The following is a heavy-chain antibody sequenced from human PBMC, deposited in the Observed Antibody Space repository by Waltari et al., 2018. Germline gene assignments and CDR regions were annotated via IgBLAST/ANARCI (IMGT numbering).Heavy chain of an antibody. J-gene: IGHJ3*01. D-gene: IGHD5-12*01. CDR2: VSYSGTT. CDR3: ATYIGASVGTAAFDV. V-gene: IGHV4-39*01. CDR1: GVSITSNRHN. Sequence: QLQLQESGPRLVRPSETLSLICRVSGVSITSNRHNLAWIRQSPGQGLEWIGTVSYSGTTYISPSLKSRVSVSRDTSKNQVSLILGSVTAADMAVYYCATYIGASVGTAAFDVWGQGTMVTVSS.